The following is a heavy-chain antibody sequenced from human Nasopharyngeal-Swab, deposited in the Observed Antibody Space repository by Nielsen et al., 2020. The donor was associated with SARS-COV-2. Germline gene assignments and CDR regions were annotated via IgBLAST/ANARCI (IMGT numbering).Heavy chain of an antibody. CDR2: INHSGST. J-gene: IGHJ5*02. Sequence: SETLSLTCAVYGGSFSGYYWSWIRQPPGKGLEWIGEINHSGSTNYNPSLKSRVTISVDTSKNQFTLKLSSVTAADTAVYYCARRELGSSSWYGNWFDPWGQGTLVTVSS. D-gene: IGHD6-13*01. CDR1: GGSFSGYY. CDR3: ARRELGSSSWYGNWFDP. V-gene: IGHV4-34*01.